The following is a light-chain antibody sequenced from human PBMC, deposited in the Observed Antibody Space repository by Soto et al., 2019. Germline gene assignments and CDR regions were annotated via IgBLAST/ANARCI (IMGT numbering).Light chain of an antibody. CDR2: EVN. CDR1: SSDVGGYVY. Sequence: QSALTQPPSASGSPGQSVTISCTGTSSDVGGYVYVSWYQQYPGKAPKLMIYEVNKRPSGVPDRFSGSKSGSTASLTVSGLQAEDEADYYCSSYAGTNTDVIFGGGTKLTVL. V-gene: IGLV2-8*01. CDR3: SSYAGTNTDVI. J-gene: IGLJ2*01.